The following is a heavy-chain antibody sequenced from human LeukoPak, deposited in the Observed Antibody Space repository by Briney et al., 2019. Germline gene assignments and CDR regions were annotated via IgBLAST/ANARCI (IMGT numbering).Heavy chain of an antibody. J-gene: IGHJ6*03. D-gene: IGHD6-13*01. Sequence: ETLSLTCTVSGVSIISYYMSWVRQAPGKGLEWVSVIYSGGSTYYADSVKGRFTISRDNSKNTLYLQMNSLRAEDTAVYYCARGPAIAAAGDYYYYMDVWGKGTTVTVSS. CDR1: GVSIISYY. CDR3: ARGPAIAAAGDYYYYMDV. V-gene: IGHV3-66*01. CDR2: IYSGGST.